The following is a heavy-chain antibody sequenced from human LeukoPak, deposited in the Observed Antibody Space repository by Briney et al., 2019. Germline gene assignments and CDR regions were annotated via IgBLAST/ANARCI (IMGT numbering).Heavy chain of an antibody. V-gene: IGHV1-2*02. Sequence: ASVQVSCKASVYTFTGYYMHWLRQAPGQGLEWMGWINPNSGGTNYAQKFQGRVTMTRETSISTAYMELSRLRSDDTAVYYCARVMVRGVINAFDIWGQGTMVTVSS. J-gene: IGHJ3*02. CDR3: ARVMVRGVINAFDI. CDR2: INPNSGGT. CDR1: VYTFTGYY. D-gene: IGHD3-10*01.